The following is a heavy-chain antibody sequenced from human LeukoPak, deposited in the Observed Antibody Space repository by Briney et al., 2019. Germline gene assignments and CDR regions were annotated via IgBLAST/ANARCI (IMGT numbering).Heavy chain of an antibody. J-gene: IGHJ5*02. CDR3: AKDSSSDYYGSGSYLGP. V-gene: IGHV3-23*01. CDR2: ISGSGGST. CDR1: GFTFSSYA. Sequence: GGSLRLSCAASGFTFSSYAMSWVRQAPGKGLEWVSAISGSGGSTYYADSVKGRFTISRDNSKNTLYLQMNSLRAEDTAVYYCAKDSSSDYYGSGSYLGPWGQGTLVTVSS. D-gene: IGHD3-10*01.